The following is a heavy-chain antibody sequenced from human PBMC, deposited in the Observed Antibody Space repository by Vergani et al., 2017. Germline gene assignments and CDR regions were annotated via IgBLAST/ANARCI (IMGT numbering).Heavy chain of an antibody. V-gene: IGHV4-34*12. J-gene: IGHJ5*02. D-gene: IGHD2-2*01. CDR3: AYLGRGENVVPAATLPTDWFDP. CDR2: IIHSGST. CDR1: GGSFSGYY. Sequence: QVQLQQWGAGLLKPSETLSLTCAVYGGSFSGYYWSWIRQPPGKGLEWIGEIIHSGSTNYNPSLKSRVTISVDTSKNQFSLKLSSVTAADTAVYYCAYLGRGENVVPAATLPTDWFDPWGQGTLVTVSS.